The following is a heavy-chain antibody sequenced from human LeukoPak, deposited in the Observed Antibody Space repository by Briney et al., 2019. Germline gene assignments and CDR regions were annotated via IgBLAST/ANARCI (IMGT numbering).Heavy chain of an antibody. J-gene: IGHJ4*02. CDR1: GFTFSSYA. D-gene: IGHD4/OR15-4a*01. Sequence: PGGSLRLSCAASGFTFSSYAMSWVRRAPGKGLEWVSAISGSGGSTYYADSVKGRFTIPRDNSKNTLYLQMNSLRAEDTAVYYCAKETRYMVVKGTVDYWGQGTLVTVSS. CDR3: AKETRYMVVKGTVDY. CDR2: ISGSGGST. V-gene: IGHV3-23*01.